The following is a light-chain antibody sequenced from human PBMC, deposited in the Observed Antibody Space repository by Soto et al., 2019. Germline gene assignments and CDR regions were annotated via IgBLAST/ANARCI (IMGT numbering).Light chain of an antibody. Sequence: QSVLTQPASVSGSPGQSITISCTGTSSDVGSYNLVSWYQQHPGKAPKLMIYEVSKRPSGVSNRFSGSKSGNTASLTISGLQAEDEAYYYCGSYAGSSTFPYVFGPGTKVPV. CDR1: SSDVGSYNL. CDR3: GSYAGSSTFPYV. CDR2: EVS. V-gene: IGLV2-23*02. J-gene: IGLJ1*01.